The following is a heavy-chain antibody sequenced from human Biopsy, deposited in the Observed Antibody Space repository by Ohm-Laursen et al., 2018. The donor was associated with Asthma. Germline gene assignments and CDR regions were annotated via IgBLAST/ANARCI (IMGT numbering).Heavy chain of an antibody. J-gene: IGHJ6*02. CDR2: ISVYNGNT. D-gene: IGHD3-10*01. CDR3: ARAVDYSHYYGIDV. V-gene: IGHV1-18*01. Sequence: GASVKVSCKTSGYTFSSAGITWVRQAPGQGLEWMGWISVYNGNTKVAQKLQDRVTMITDTSTSTAYMELRGLRSDDTAVYFCARAVDYSHYYGIDVWGQGTTVPVS. CDR1: GYTFSSAG.